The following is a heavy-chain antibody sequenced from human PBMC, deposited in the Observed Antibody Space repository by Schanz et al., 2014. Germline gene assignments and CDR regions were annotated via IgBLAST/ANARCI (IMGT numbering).Heavy chain of an antibody. D-gene: IGHD4-17*01. V-gene: IGHV3-74*01. J-gene: IGHJ4*02. CDR3: VRDTDYHFDY. CDR2: TSNDGSFT. Sequence: EVQLVESGGGLVQPGGSLRLSCAASGFTFSDSWMHWVRQAPGKGLVWVSRTSNDGSFTTFADSVKGRFTISRDNAKNTLYLQLHSLRAEDTTVYYCVRDTDYHFDYWGQGTLVTVSS. CDR1: GFTFSDSW.